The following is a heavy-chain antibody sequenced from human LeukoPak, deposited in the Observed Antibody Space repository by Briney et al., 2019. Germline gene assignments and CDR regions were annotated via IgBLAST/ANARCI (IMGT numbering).Heavy chain of an antibody. J-gene: IGHJ6*04. CDR3: ARSEAV. CDR2: IKEDGSEK. CDR1: GFTFSWFW. Sequence: GGSLRLSCAASGFTFSWFWMSWVRQAPGKGLEWVANIKEDGSEKYYVDSVKGRFTISRDNAKNSLYLQMNSLRVEDTAVYYCARSEAVWGKGTTVTVSS. V-gene: IGHV3-7*01.